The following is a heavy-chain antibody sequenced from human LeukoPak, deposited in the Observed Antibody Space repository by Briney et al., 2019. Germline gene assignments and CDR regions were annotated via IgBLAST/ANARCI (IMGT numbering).Heavy chain of an antibody. D-gene: IGHD3-22*01. Sequence: GGSLRLSCAASGFTFSSYWMSWVRQAPGKGLEWVANIKQDESEKYYVDSVKGRFTISRDNAKNSLYLQMNSLRAEDTAVYYCARDQSLFYYDSSGPGDYWGQGTLVTVSS. CDR3: ARDQSLFYYDSSGPGDY. J-gene: IGHJ4*02. V-gene: IGHV3-7*01. CDR2: IKQDESEK. CDR1: GFTFSSYW.